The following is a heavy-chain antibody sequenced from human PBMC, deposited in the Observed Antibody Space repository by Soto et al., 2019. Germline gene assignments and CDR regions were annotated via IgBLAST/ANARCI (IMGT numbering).Heavy chain of an antibody. CDR3: ARLGGYCSSTSCYGFYGMDV. J-gene: IGHJ6*02. D-gene: IGHD2-2*01. Sequence: SETLSLTCTVSGRSISNYYWGWILQPPGEGLEWIGTFYYSESTYYNPSLEGRVTISVDTSKNQFSLKVSSVTVSDTAVYYCARLGGYCSSTSCYGFYGMDVWGQGTTVT. CDR1: GRSISNYY. CDR2: FYYSEST. V-gene: IGHV4-39*01.